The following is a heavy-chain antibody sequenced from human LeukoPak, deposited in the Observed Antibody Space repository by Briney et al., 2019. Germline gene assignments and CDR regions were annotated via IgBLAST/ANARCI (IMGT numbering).Heavy chain of an antibody. CDR2: IDSDGSST. CDR3: ARGTTAEAGIDY. Sequence: PGGSLRLSCAASGFTFSSYWMHWVRQAPGKGLVWVSHIDSDGSSTTYGDPAKGRFTISRDNAKNTLYLQMNSLRVEDTAVYYCARGTTAEAGIDYWGRGTLVTVSS. D-gene: IGHD6-13*01. J-gene: IGHJ4*02. V-gene: IGHV3-74*01. CDR1: GFTFSSYW.